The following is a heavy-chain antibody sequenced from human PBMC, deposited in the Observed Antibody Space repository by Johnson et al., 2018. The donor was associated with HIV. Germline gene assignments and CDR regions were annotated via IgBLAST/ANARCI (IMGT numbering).Heavy chain of an antibody. V-gene: IGHV3-33*01. D-gene: IGHD3-22*01. J-gene: IGHJ3*02. CDR2: IWYDGSNK. Sequence: QMLLVESGGGVVQPGRSLRLSCAASGFTFSSYGMHWVRQAPGKGLEWVAVIWYDGSNKYYADSVKGRFTISRDNSKNTLYLQMNSLRAEDTAVYYCAREDSSGYFDIWGQGTMVTVSS. CDR1: GFTFSSYG. CDR3: AREDSSGYFDI.